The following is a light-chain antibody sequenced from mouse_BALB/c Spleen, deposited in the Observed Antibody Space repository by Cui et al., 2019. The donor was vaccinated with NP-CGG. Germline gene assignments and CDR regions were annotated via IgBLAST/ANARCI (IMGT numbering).Light chain of an antibody. CDR2: GTN. CDR1: TGTVTTSNY. J-gene: IGLJ1*01. V-gene: IGLV1*01. Sequence: AAVTQESALTTSPGETVTLTCRSSTGTVTTSNYANWDQEKPEHLFTGLIGGTNNRAPGVPARFSGSLIGDKAALPITGAQTEDEAIYFCALWYSNHWVFGGGTKLTVL. CDR3: ALWYSNHWV.